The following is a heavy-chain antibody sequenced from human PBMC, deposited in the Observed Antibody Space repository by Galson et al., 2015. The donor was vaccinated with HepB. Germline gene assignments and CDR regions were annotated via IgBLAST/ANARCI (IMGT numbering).Heavy chain of an antibody. CDR1: GGSISSGGYS. D-gene: IGHD6-13*01. CDR2: IYHSGST. CDR3: ARGYSGSWHGPDAFDI. J-gene: IGHJ3*02. V-gene: IGHV4-30-2*01. Sequence: TLSLTCAVSGGSISSGGYSWSWIRQPPGKGLEWIGYIYHSGSTYYNPSLKSRVTISVDRSKNQFSLKLSSVTAADTAVYYCARGYSGSWHGPDAFDIWGQGTMVTVSS.